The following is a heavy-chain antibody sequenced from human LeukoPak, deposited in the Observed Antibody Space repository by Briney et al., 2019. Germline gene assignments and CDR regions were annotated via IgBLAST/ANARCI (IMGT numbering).Heavy chain of an antibody. J-gene: IGHJ4*02. Sequence: ASVEVSCKASGGTFSSYAISWVRQAPGQGLEWMGGIIPIFGTANYAQKFQGRVTITADESTSTAYMELSSLRSEDTAVYYCARDGSSSGWYPDYWGQGTLVTVSS. CDR1: GGTFSSYA. D-gene: IGHD6-19*01. CDR3: ARDGSSSGWYPDY. V-gene: IGHV1-69*13. CDR2: IIPIFGTA.